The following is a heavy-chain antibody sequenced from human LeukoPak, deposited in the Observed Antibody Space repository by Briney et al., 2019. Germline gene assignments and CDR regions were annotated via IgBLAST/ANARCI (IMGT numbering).Heavy chain of an antibody. CDR1: GYTFTGYY. D-gene: IGHD2-2*01. CDR3: ARGGGPAAMYNWFDP. Sequence: ASVKVSCKASGYTFTGYYMHWVRQAPGQGLEWMGWINPNSGGTNYAQKFQGRVTMTRDTPISTAYMELSRLRSDDTAVHYCARGGGPAAMYNWFDPWGQGTLVTVSS. CDR2: INPNSGGT. V-gene: IGHV1-2*02. J-gene: IGHJ5*02.